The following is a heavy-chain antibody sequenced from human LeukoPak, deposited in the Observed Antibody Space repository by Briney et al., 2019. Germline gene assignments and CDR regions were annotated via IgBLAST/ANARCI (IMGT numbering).Heavy chain of an antibody. D-gene: IGHD6-25*01. J-gene: IGHJ6*02. CDR2: IYHSGST. CDR3: ARGSRSGDPPYYYYGMDV. CDR1: GGSISSYY. Sequence: SETLSLTCTVSGGSISSYYWSWIRQPPGKGLEWIGYIYHSGSTYYNPSLKSRVTISVDRSKNQFSLKLSSVTAADTAVYYCARGSRSGDPPYYYYGMDVWGQGTTVTVSS. V-gene: IGHV4-59*12.